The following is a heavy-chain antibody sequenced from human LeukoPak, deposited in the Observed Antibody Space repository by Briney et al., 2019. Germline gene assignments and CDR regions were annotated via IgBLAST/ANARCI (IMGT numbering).Heavy chain of an antibody. J-gene: IGHJ6*02. CDR1: GFTFTSST. V-gene: IGHV1-58*02. Sequence: SVKVSCKASGFTFTSSTMQWVRQARGQRLEWIGWIVVGSGNTHYAQKFQERVTITRDMSTSTAYMELSSLRSEDTAVYYCAAVRSSYYYYGMDVWGQGTLVTVSS. CDR2: IVVGSGNT. CDR3: AAVRSSYYYYGMDV. D-gene: IGHD6-6*01.